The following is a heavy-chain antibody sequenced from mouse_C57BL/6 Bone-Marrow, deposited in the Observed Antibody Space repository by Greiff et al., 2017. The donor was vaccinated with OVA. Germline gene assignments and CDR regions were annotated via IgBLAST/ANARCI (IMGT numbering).Heavy chain of an antibody. J-gene: IGHJ2*01. V-gene: IGHV2-9*01. CDR2: IWGGGCT. CDR3: AIRSCDSSSIDY. CDR1: GFSLTSYG. D-gene: IGHD1-1*01. Sequence: QVQLQQSGPGLVAPSQSLSITCTVSGFSLTSYGVDWVRQPPGKGLEWLGVIWGGGCTSYNSALMSRLSISKDNSKSQVFLKMNSLQTNDTAMYYCAIRSCDSSSIDYWGQGTTLTVSA.